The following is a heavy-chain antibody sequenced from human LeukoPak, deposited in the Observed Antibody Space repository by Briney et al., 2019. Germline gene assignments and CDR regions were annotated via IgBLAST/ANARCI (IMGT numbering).Heavy chain of an antibody. J-gene: IGHJ4*02. CDR3: AKGDVDSPMNFYH. CDR1: GFIFDDFT. Sequence: GGSLRLSCAASGFIFDDFTIHWVRQVPGKGLEWVSLINWDGGSTYYADSVKGLFTISRDNSKNSLYLQMDSLTTEDTAFYYCAKGDVDSPMNFYHWGQGTLVTVSS. D-gene: IGHD5-12*01. V-gene: IGHV3-43*01. CDR2: INWDGGST.